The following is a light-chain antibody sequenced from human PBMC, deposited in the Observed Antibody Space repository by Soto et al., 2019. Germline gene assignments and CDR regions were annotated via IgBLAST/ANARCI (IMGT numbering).Light chain of an antibody. CDR3: QQYGSSRTWT. J-gene: IGKJ1*01. Sequence: EVVLTQSPGTVSLSPGERATLSCRASQSVTSNYLAWYQQKPGQAPRLLIYAASSRATGIPDRFSGSGSGTDFSLTISRLEPEDFAVYDCQQYGSSRTWTFGKVTKVEIK. CDR2: AAS. CDR1: QSVTSNY. V-gene: IGKV3-20*01.